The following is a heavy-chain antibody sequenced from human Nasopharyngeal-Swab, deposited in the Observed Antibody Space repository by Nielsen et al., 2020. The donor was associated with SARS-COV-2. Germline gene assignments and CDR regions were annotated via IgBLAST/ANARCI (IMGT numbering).Heavy chain of an antibody. CDR3: ASHYYGSGSYFPPYLDS. J-gene: IGHJ4*02. CDR1: GFTVSNNY. V-gene: IGHV3-66*01. D-gene: IGHD3-10*01. Sequence: GESLKISCAASGFTVSNNYMSWVRQAPGKGLEWVSVIYSGGSTYSSDSVNGRFTISRDNSKNTLYLQMNSLGAEDTAVYYRASHYYGSGSYFPPYLDSWGPGTLVTVSS. CDR2: IYSGGST.